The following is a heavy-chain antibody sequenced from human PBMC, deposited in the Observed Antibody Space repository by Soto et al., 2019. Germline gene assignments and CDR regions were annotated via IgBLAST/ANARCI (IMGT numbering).Heavy chain of an antibody. CDR1: GGSFSGYY. V-gene: IGHV4-34*01. Sequence: PSETLSLTCAVYGGSFSGYYWSWIRQPPGKGLEWIGEINHSGSTNYNPSLKSRVTISVDTSKNQFSLKLSSVTAADTAVYYCARGPYDFWSGYPSYYYYGMDVWGQGTTVTVSS. J-gene: IGHJ6*02. CDR3: ARGPYDFWSGYPSYYYYGMDV. D-gene: IGHD3-3*01. CDR2: INHSGST.